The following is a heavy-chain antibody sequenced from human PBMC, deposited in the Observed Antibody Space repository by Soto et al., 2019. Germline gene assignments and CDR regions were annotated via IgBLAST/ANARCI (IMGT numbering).Heavy chain of an antibody. CDR1: GFTFTNSA. Sequence: AVQVSCKASGFTFTNSAVQWVRQARGQRLEWIGWIVVGSGNTNYAQKFQERVTITRDMSTSTAYMELSSLRSEDTAVYYCAADKGDSNGYRKDWRQGHLVTVSA. D-gene: IGHD5-18*01. V-gene: IGHV1-58*01. CDR3: AADKGDSNGYRKD. CDR2: IVVGSGNT. J-gene: IGHJ4*02.